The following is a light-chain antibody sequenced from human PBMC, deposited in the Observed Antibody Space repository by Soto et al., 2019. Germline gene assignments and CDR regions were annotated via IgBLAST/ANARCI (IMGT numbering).Light chain of an antibody. J-gene: IGKJ1*01. V-gene: IGKV3-11*01. CDR1: QSVSSY. Sequence: EIVLTQSPATLSLSPGERATLSCRASQSVSSYLAWYQQKPGQAPRLLIYDASNRATGIPARFSGSGSGTDFTLTISSLQSEDSAVYFCQQYNNWPPWTFGQGTTVEVK. CDR3: QQYNNWPPWT. CDR2: DAS.